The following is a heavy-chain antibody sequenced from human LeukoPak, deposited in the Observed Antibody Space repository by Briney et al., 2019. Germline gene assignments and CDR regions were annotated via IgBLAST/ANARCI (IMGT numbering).Heavy chain of an antibody. CDR1: GGSISSYY. Sequence: SETLSLTCTVSGGSISSYYWSWIRQSPGKGLEWIGYIYHSGNTNYNPSLKSRVTISVDTSKKFSLKVSPVTAADTAVYYCARGHLTGRGYFDYWGQGTLVTVSS. CDR2: IYHSGNT. CDR3: ARGHLTGRGYFDY. J-gene: IGHJ4*02. D-gene: IGHD1-20*01. V-gene: IGHV4-59*01.